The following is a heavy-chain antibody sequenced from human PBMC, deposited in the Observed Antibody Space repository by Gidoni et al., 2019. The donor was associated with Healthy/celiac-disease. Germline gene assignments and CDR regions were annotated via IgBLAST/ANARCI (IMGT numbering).Heavy chain of an antibody. Sequence: QVQLVQSGAEVTKPGASVKVSCKASGYTFTGYYMHWVRQAPGQGLEWMGWINPNSGGTNYAQKFQGRVTMTRDTSISTAYMELSRLRSDDTAVYYCARERGYYDSSGSKFDYWGQGTLVTVSS. V-gene: IGHV1-2*02. CDR1: GYTFTGYY. J-gene: IGHJ4*02. D-gene: IGHD3-22*01. CDR2: INPNSGGT. CDR3: ARERGYYDSSGSKFDY.